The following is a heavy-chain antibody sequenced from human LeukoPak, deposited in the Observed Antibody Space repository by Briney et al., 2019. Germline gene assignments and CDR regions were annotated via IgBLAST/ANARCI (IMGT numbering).Heavy chain of an antibody. V-gene: IGHV3-48*03. CDR2: ISSSGSTI. Sequence: PGGSLRLSCAASGFTFSSYEMNWVRQAPGKGLEWVSYISSSGSTIYYADSVKGRFTISRDNAKNSLYLQMNSLRAEDTAVYYCARGGFDLRYFDWLLYHDYWGQGTLVTVSS. J-gene: IGHJ4*02. D-gene: IGHD3-9*01. CDR3: ARGGFDLRYFDWLLYHDY. CDR1: GFTFSSYE.